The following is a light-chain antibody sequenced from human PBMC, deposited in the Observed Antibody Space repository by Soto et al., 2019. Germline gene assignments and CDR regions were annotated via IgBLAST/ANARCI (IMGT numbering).Light chain of an antibody. V-gene: IGKV3-15*01. CDR1: QNVNSN. CDR3: HHYNNWPRT. J-gene: IGKJ1*01. Sequence: EIVMTQSPATLSVSPGERDTLSCRASQNVNSNLAWYQQKPGQAPRFLIYDASTRATGIPARFSGSGSGTEFTLTISSLQSEDFAVYYCHHYNNWPRTFGQGTKVDIK. CDR2: DAS.